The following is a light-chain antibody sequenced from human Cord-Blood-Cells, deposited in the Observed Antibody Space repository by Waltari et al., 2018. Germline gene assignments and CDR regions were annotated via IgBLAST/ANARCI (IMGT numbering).Light chain of an antibody. CDR3: QQYNNWPYS. CDR2: GGS. Sequence: EIVMTQSPATLSVSPGERATLSCTASQSVSSNLAWYQQKPGQAPRLLIYGGSTRATGIPARFSGSGSGTESTRTSSSLQSEDFAGYYRQQYNNWPYSFGQGTKREIK. J-gene: IGKJ2*03. V-gene: IGKV3-15*01. CDR1: QSVSSN.